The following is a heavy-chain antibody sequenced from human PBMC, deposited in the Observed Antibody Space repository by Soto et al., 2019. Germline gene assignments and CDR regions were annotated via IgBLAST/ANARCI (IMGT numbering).Heavy chain of an antibody. Sequence: QVQLVQSGAEVKNPGASVKVSCKASGYTFTRYGIGWARQAPGQGLEWMGWINTYNGNTIYAPNGHGRGPLATDTATRTADMELSSLRSNATAIYYCAMVDVYVTPSPQDVWCAGTTVIVSS. V-gene: IGHV1-18*01. CDR1: GYTFTRYG. J-gene: IGHJ6*04. CDR3: AMVDVYVTPSPQDV. CDR2: INTYNGNT. D-gene: IGHD3-16*01.